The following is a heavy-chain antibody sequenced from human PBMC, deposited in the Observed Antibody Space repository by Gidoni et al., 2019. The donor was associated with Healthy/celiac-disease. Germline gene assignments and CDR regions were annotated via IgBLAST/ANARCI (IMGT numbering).Heavy chain of an antibody. Sequence: EVQLVQSGAEVKKPGESLKISCKGSGYSFTSYWIGWVRQMPGKGLEWMGIIYPGDSDTRYSPSFQGQVTISADKSISTAYLQWSSLKASDTAMYYCARHHIPYDYIWGSYRFSAFDIWGQGTMVTVSS. CDR1: GYSFTSYW. V-gene: IGHV5-51*01. CDR3: ARHHIPYDYIWGSYRFSAFDI. CDR2: IYPGDSDT. D-gene: IGHD3-16*02. J-gene: IGHJ3*02.